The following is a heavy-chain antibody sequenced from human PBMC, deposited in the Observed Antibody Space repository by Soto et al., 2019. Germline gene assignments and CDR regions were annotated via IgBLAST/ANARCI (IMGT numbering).Heavy chain of an antibody. CDR2: ISAYNGNT. CDR3: ARVLSGSFYYLDY. V-gene: IGHV1-18*01. J-gene: IGHJ4*02. CDR1: GYTFTSYG. D-gene: IGHD1-26*01. Sequence: GASVKVSCKASGYTFTSYGTSWVRQAPGQGLEWMGWISAYNGNTNYAQKLQGRVTMTTDTSTSTAYMELRCLRPDDTAVYYCARVLSGSFYYLDYWCQQSLVTGSS.